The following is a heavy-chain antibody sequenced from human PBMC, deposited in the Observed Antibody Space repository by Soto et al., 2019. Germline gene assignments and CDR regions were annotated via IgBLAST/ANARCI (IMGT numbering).Heavy chain of an antibody. CDR2: VKSKTDGGTT. D-gene: IGHD3-22*01. CDR3: TTDSYITSIIVRFDY. CDR1: GSTFSNAW. Sequence: GESLKISCAASGSTFSNAWINWVRQTPGKGLEWVGRVKSKTDGGTTDFAAPVKGRFAISRDDSKNMVYLEMNSLKTEDTAIYYCTTDSYITSIIVRFDYWGHGTLVTVSS. V-gene: IGHV3-15*07. J-gene: IGHJ4*01.